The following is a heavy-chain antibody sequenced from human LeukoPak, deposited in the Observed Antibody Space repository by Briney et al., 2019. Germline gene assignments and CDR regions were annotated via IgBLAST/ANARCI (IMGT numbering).Heavy chain of an antibody. J-gene: IGHJ4*02. Sequence: GGSLRLSCAASGFTFSSYGMHWVRQAPGKGLEWVAVIWYDGSNKYYADSVKGRFTISRDNSKNTLYLQMNSLRVDDTAAYYCATISGSFEYLDYWGQGTLVTVSS. V-gene: IGHV3-33*01. CDR3: ATISGSFEYLDY. D-gene: IGHD1-26*01. CDR1: GFTFSSYG. CDR2: IWYDGSNK.